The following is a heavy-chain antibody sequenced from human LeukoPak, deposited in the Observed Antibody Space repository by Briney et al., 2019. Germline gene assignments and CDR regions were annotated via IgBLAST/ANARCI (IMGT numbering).Heavy chain of an antibody. CDR2: ISYDGSNK. D-gene: IGHD4-11*01. CDR3: ARDVHYRTLGY. J-gene: IGHJ4*02. V-gene: IGHV3-30*14. CDR1: GFTFSSYA. Sequence: GRSLRLSCAASGFTFSSYAMHWVRQAPGKGLEWVAVISYDGSNKYYADSVKGRFTISRDNSKNTLYLQMNSLRAEDTAVYYCARDVHYRTLGYWGQGTLVTVSS.